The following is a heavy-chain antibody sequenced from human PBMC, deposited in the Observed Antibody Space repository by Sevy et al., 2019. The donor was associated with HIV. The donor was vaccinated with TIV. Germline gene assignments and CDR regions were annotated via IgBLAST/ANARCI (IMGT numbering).Heavy chain of an antibody. CDR3: ARVGGCAASPGLWFDP. J-gene: IGHJ5*02. V-gene: IGHV3-48*02. D-gene: IGHD2-8*01. CDR2: ISSSSSTI. Sequence: GGSLRLSCAASGFTFSSYSMNWVRQAPGKGLEWVSYISSSSSTIYYADSVKGRFTISRANAKNSLYLQMNSLGDEDTAVYYCARVGGCAASPGLWFDPWGQGTLVTVSS. CDR1: GFTFSSYS.